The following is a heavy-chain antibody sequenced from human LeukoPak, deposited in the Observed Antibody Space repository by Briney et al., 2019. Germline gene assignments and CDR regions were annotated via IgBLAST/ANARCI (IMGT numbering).Heavy chain of an antibody. CDR1: GGSISSYY. J-gene: IGHJ4*02. Sequence: SETLSLTCTVSGGSISSYYWSWIRQPPGKGLEWIGEINHSGSTNYNPSLKSRVTISVDTSKNQFSLKLSSVTAADTAVYYCARGKQWLVHFFDYWGQGTLVTVSP. D-gene: IGHD6-19*01. CDR3: ARGKQWLVHFFDY. CDR2: INHSGST. V-gene: IGHV4-34*01.